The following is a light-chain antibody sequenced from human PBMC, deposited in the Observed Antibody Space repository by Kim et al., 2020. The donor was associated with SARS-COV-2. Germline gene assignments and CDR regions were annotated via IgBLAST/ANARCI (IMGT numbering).Light chain of an antibody. Sequence: LSASVGDRVTSSGRASQGISSYLAWYQQKPGKAPKLLIYAASTLQSGVPSRCSGSGSGTDFTLTISSLQPEDFATYYCQQLNSYPPFGGGTKLEI. CDR3: QQLNSYPP. CDR2: AAS. V-gene: IGKV1-9*01. CDR1: QGISSY. J-gene: IGKJ4*01.